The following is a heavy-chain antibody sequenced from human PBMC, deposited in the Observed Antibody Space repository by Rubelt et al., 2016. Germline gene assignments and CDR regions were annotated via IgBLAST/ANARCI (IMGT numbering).Heavy chain of an antibody. D-gene: IGHD6-19*01. J-gene: IGHJ4*02. CDR3: ARGGIAVADHNGPGDY. V-gene: IGHV3-48*01. Sequence: GEGLEWISYISSSAYTIYYADSVKGRFTLSRDNSKNTLYLQMNSLRAEDTAVYYCARGGIAVADHNGPGDYWGQGTLVTVSS. CDR2: ISSSAYTI.